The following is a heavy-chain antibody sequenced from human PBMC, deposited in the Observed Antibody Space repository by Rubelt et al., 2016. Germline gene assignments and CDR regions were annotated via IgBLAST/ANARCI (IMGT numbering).Heavy chain of an antibody. D-gene: IGHD3-10*01. Sequence: IYYSGSTYYNPSLKSRVTISVDTSKNQFSLKLSSVTAADTAVYYCWGGFWELLNPYYFDYWGQGTLVTVSS. J-gene: IGHJ4*02. V-gene: IGHV4-39*01. CDR3: WGGFWELLNPYYFDY. CDR2: IYYSGST.